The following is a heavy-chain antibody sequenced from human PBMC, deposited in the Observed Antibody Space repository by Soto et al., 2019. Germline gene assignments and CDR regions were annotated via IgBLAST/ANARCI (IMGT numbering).Heavy chain of an antibody. CDR2: INPNSGVT. Sequence: VQLVQSGAEVKKPGASVKVSCKSSGDSFNDYYLHWVRQAPGQGLEWMEWINPNSGVTKYAQKFQGWVTMTRDTSIRTVYMELSRLRSDDTAVYYCARESGGATATLDYYYFYMDVWGKGTTVTVSS. CDR1: GDSFNDYY. CDR3: ARESGGATATLDYYYFYMDV. J-gene: IGHJ6*03. D-gene: IGHD5-12*01. V-gene: IGHV1-2*04.